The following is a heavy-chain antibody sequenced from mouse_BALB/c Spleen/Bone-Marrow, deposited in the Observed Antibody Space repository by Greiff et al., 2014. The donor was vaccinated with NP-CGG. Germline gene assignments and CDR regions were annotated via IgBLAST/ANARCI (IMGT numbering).Heavy chain of an antibody. D-gene: IGHD1-1*01. CDR2: IWGGGIT. Sequence: VQLVESGPGLAAPSQSLSITCTVSGFSLTDYGVSWIRQPPGKGLEWLGVIWGGGITYYNSTLKSRLSISKDNSKSQVFLKMNSLQTDDTAMYYCAKHDTTVVLDYWGQGTTLTVSS. J-gene: IGHJ2*01. CDR1: GFSLTDYG. V-gene: IGHV2-6-5*01. CDR3: AKHDTTVVLDY.